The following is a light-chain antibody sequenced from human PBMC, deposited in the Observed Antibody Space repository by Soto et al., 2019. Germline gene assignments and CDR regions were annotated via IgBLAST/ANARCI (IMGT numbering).Light chain of an antibody. CDR2: LNSDGSH. Sequence: QPVLTQSPSASASLGASVKLTCTLSSGHSSYAIAWHQQQPEKGPRYLMKLNSDGSHSKGDGIPDRFSGSSSGAERYLTISSLQSEDEADSYCQTRGPGVVFGGGTKLTVL. J-gene: IGLJ2*01. CDR1: SGHSSYA. CDR3: QTRGPGVV. V-gene: IGLV4-69*01.